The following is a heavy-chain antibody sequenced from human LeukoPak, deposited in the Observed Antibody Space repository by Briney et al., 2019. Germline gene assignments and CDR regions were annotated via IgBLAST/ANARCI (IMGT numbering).Heavy chain of an antibody. D-gene: IGHD4-17*01. J-gene: IGHJ6*03. V-gene: IGHV3-23*01. CDR3: AKGDYAGYYYYYMDV. Sequence: GGSLRLSCAASGFTFSSYAMSWVRQAPGKGLEWVSAISGSGGSTYYADSVKGRFTISRDNSKNKLYLQINSLRDDDTAVYYCAKGDYAGYYYYYMDVWGKWTTVTVSS. CDR2: ISGSGGST. CDR1: GFTFSSYA.